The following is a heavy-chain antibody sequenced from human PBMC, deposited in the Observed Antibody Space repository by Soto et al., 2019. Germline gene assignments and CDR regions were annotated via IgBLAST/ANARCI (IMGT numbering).Heavy chain of an antibody. CDR2: INAASGNT. Sequence: QVQLVQSGAEVKKPGASVKVSCKASGYTFPNYAIHWVRQAPGQRLECMGWINAASGNTKYSQSFQGRVTITRDTSASTAYMELSSLTSEDTAVYYCARGGDSSGYYYSFDSWGQGTLVTVSS. D-gene: IGHD3-22*01. CDR1: GYTFPNYA. CDR3: ARGGDSSGYYYSFDS. V-gene: IGHV1-3*01. J-gene: IGHJ4*02.